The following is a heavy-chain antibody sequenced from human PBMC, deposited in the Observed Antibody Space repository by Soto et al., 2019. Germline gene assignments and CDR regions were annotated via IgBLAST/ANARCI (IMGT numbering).Heavy chain of an antibody. J-gene: IGHJ4*02. Sequence: ESLNVSCHCSGYTFSNFWIGCVRQLPGKGLEWMGIIYPGDHETRYSPSFHGKVTISADKSINNAYLQWNSLEASDTAFYFCARSPRSSPYFDYWGQGALVTVYS. V-gene: IGHV5-51*01. CDR1: GYTFSNFW. CDR3: ARSPRSSPYFDY. CDR2: IYPGDHET. D-gene: IGHD6-13*01.